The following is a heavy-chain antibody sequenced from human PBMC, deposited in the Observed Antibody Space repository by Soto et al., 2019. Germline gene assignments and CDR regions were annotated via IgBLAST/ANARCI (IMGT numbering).Heavy chain of an antibody. CDR3: ASGVH. CDR1: GFTFSSDW. CDR2: IKHDGSEK. D-gene: IGHD6-6*01. Sequence: EVQLVESGGGLVQPGGSLRLSCAASGFTFSSDWMSWVRQAPGRGLEWVANIKHDGSEKYYVDSVMDRFTISRDNAKNSLSLQMNSLRAEDTAVYYCASGVHWGQGTLVTVSS. V-gene: IGHV3-7*01. J-gene: IGHJ4*02.